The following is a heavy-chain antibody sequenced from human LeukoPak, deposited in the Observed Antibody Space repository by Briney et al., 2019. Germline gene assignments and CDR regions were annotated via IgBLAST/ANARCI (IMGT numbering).Heavy chain of an antibody. Sequence: PSETLSLTCTVSGDSINNYYWSWIRQSPGKGLEWIGYIYYSGSTKYNPSLKSRVIILVDTSKNQFSLKLSSVTAADTATYYSARHRGSGSPYFDYWGQGTLVTVSS. CDR2: IYYSGST. D-gene: IGHD3-10*01. V-gene: IGHV4-59*08. J-gene: IGHJ4*02. CDR1: GDSINNYY. CDR3: ARHRGSGSPYFDY.